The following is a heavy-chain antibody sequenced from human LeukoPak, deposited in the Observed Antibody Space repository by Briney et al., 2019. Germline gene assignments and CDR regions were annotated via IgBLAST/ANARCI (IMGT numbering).Heavy chain of an antibody. CDR1: GYTFTSYD. D-gene: IGHD3-16*01. V-gene: IGHV1-24*01. Sequence: ASVKVSCKASGYTFTSYDINWVRQATGQGLEWMGGFDPEDGETIYAQRFQGRVTMTEDTSTDTAYMELSSLRSEDTAVYYCATEGVFGGSYYFDYWGQGTLVTVSS. CDR2: FDPEDGET. J-gene: IGHJ4*02. CDR3: ATEGVFGGSYYFDY.